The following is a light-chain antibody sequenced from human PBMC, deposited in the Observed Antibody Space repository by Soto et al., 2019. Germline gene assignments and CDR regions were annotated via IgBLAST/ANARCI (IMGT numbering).Light chain of an antibody. CDR1: QSVSSN. CDR3: QHCNIWPHMLA. J-gene: IGKJ4*01. Sequence: DIVLTQSPATLSASPGKRATLSCRASQSVSSNLAWYQQKPGQAPRLLIYDTSTRATDIPARFSGSGSGTEFTLTISSLQSEDFAVYYCQHCNIWPHMLAFGGGTKVEI. CDR2: DTS. V-gene: IGKV3-15*01.